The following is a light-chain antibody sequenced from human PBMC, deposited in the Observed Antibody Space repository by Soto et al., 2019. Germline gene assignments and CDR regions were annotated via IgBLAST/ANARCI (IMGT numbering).Light chain of an antibody. CDR3: SSYAGSNIFV. Sequence: QSALTQPPSASGSPGQSVTISCTGTSSDVGGYNYVSWYQQHPGKAPKVMIYEVSKRPSGVPDRFSGSKSGNTASLTVSGLQAEDEADYYYSSYAGSNIFVFGTGTKVTVL. J-gene: IGLJ1*01. CDR2: EVS. CDR1: SSDVGGYNY. V-gene: IGLV2-8*01.